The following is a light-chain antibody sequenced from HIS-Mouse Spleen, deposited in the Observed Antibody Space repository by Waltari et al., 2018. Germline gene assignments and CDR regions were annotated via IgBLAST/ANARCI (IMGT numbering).Light chain of an antibody. J-gene: IGLJ2*01. CDR2: DVS. Sequence: QSALTQPASVSGSPGQSITISCTGPSSDVGGYNYVSWYQQHPGKAPKLLIYDVSNRPSGVSNRFSGSTSGNTASLTISGLQAEDEADYYCSSYTSSSFNVVFGGGTKLTVL. CDR3: SSYTSSSFNVV. CDR1: SSDVGGYNY. V-gene: IGLV2-14*03.